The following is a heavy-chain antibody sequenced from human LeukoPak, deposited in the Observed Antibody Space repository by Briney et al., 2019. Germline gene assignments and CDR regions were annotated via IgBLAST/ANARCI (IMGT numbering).Heavy chain of an antibody. CDR3: ATHDWFDP. J-gene: IGHJ5*02. Sequence: GGSLRLSCAVSGYIVSDHYMSWARQAPGMGLEWVSVIYSDGKTYYADSVKARFTISRDNSKNTVYLQMSSLRVEDTAVYYCATHDWFDPWGQGTLVTVSS. V-gene: IGHV3-66*04. CDR1: GYIVSDHY. CDR2: IYSDGKT.